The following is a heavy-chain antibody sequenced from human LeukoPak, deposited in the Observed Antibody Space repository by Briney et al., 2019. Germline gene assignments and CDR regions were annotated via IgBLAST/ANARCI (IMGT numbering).Heavy chain of an antibody. V-gene: IGHV3-7*02. CDR1: GFTFSSYW. D-gene: IGHD1-14*01. CDR3: ASGDYVDY. Sequence: GGSLRLSCAASGFTFSSYWMTWVRQAPGRGLEWVANVKQDGSDKYYVDSVRGRFTISRDNAKNSLYLQMNSLRAEDTAVYYCASGDYVDYWGQGTLVTVSS. CDR2: VKQDGSDK. J-gene: IGHJ4*02.